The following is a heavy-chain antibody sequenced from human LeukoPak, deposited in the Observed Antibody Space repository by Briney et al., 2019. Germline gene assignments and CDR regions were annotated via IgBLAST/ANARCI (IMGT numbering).Heavy chain of an antibody. CDR1: GGTFSSYA. Sequence: GASVTVSCKASGGTFSSYAISWVRQAPGQGLEWMGGIIPIFGTANYAQKFQGRVTITTDESTSTAYMELSSLRSEDTAVYYCARSSTGTTSFNYYYYYYMDVWGKGTTVTVSS. V-gene: IGHV1-69*05. D-gene: IGHD1-7*01. CDR3: ARSSTGTTSFNYYYYYYMDV. CDR2: IIPIFGTA. J-gene: IGHJ6*03.